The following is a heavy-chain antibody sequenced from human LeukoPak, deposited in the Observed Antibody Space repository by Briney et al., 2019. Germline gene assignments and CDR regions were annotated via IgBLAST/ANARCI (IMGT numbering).Heavy chain of an antibody. CDR2: IYYSGTT. Sequence: NTSETLSLTCTVSGGSISTHYWSWSRQPPGKGLEWIGYIYYSGTTNYNPSLKSRVTISVDTSKNQFSLKLSSVTAADTAVYYCAREDYCSGGSCYSGYFQHWGQGTLVTVSS. J-gene: IGHJ1*01. V-gene: IGHV4-59*11. CDR1: GGSISTHY. CDR3: AREDYCSGGSCYSGYFQH. D-gene: IGHD2-15*01.